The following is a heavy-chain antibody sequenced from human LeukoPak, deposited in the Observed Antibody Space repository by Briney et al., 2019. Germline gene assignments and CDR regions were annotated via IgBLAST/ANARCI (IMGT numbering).Heavy chain of an antibody. CDR3: ALLAVASDFDY. V-gene: IGHV3-48*03. Sequence: GGSLRLSCVVSGFPFSVYEMNWVRQAPGKGLEWVSNIASSGTTKYYADSVKGRFSISRDNAKSSLYLQMNSMRVEDTAFYYCALLAVASDFDYWGQGALVTVAS. CDR1: GFPFSVYE. J-gene: IGHJ4*02. D-gene: IGHD6-19*01. CDR2: IASSGTTK.